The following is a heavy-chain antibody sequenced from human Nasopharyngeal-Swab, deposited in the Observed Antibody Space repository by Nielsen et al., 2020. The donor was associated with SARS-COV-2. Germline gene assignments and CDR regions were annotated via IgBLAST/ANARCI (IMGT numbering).Heavy chain of an antibody. Sequence: SVKVSCKASGGTFSNNAINWVRQAPGQGLEFMGRIVPVVGMANFAQRFQGRLSLIADKFTSIAYMELTSLRSDDTAIYYCARERGAYSYDNEPFDLWGQGTAVTVSS. CDR1: GGTFSNNA. V-gene: IGHV1-69*04. CDR2: IVPVVGMA. D-gene: IGHD5-24*01. J-gene: IGHJ3*01. CDR3: ARERGAYSYDNEPFDL.